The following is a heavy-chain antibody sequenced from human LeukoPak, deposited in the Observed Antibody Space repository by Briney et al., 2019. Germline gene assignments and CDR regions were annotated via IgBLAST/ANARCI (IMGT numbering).Heavy chain of an antibody. Sequence: GGSLRLSCAASGFTFSSYGVHWVRQAPGKGLEWVAFIRYDGSNKYYADSVKGRFTISRDNSKNTLYLQMNSLRAEDTAVYYCAKDAPYCSGGSCYSVFDYWGQGTLVTVSS. J-gene: IGHJ4*02. CDR3: AKDAPYCSGGSCYSVFDY. D-gene: IGHD2-15*01. V-gene: IGHV3-30*02. CDR1: GFTFSSYG. CDR2: IRYDGSNK.